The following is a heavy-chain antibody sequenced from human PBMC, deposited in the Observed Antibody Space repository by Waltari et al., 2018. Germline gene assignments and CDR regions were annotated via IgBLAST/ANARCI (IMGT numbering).Heavy chain of an antibody. J-gene: IGHJ4*02. Sequence: EVQVVESGGGLVQPGGSLRLSCAASGFTVSRKYMSWVRQAPGKGLEWVSGIYSIDSTYYADSVKGRFTISRDNSKNTLYLQMNSLRSDDTAVYYCARTRTTVAGSQEGYFDYWGQGTLVTVSS. D-gene: IGHD6-19*01. CDR1: GFTVSRKY. V-gene: IGHV3-66*02. CDR2: IYSIDST. CDR3: ARTRTTVAGSQEGYFDY.